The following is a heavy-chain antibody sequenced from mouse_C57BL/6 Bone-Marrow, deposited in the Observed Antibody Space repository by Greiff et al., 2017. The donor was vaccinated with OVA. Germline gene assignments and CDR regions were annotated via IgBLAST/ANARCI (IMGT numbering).Heavy chain of an antibody. CDR2: IWSGGST. V-gene: IGHV2-2*01. CDR1: GFSLTSYG. CDR3: ARNEDYYSNSWGFAY. J-gene: IGHJ3*01. D-gene: IGHD2-5*01. Sequence: VMLVESGPGLVQPSQSLSITCTVSGFSLTSYGVHWVRQSPGKGLEWLGVIWSGGSTDYNAAFISRLSISKDNSKSQVFFKMNSLQADDTAIYYCARNEDYYSNSWGFAYWGKGTLVTVSA.